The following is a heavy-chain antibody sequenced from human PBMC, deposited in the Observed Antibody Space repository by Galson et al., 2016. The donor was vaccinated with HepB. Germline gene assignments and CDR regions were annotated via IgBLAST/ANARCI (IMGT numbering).Heavy chain of an antibody. J-gene: IGHJ4*02. D-gene: IGHD6-19*01. CDR1: GDSISSYF. CDR3: TVSSGWYQIDF. CDR2: IHTAGST. V-gene: IGHV4-4*07. Sequence: ETLSLTCTVSGDSISSYFWSWIRQPAGKGLEWIGRIHTAGSTNYNPSLKSRVTMSVDTSKNQFSLNLNSVTAADTAVYYCTVSSGWYQIDFWGQGILVTVSS.